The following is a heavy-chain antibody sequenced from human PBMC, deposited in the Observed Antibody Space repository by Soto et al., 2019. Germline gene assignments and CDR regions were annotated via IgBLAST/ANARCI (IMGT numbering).Heavy chain of an antibody. CDR3: AKEGAE. J-gene: IGHJ4*02. CDR2: IYLSGGNT. CDR1: GYNFSNNY. Sequence: QVQLVQSGAEVKNPGASVKISCTASGYNFSNNYIYWVRQAPGQGLEYMGLIYLSGGNTKYAQKFQDRVTMTRDTSMNTVYLELTSLRFDDTAMYYCAKEGAEWGQGTLVTVSS. V-gene: IGHV1-46*01.